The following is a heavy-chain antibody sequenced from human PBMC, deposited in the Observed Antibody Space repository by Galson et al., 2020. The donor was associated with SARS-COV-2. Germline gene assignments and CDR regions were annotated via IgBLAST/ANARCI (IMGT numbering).Heavy chain of an antibody. Sequence: SETLSLTCSVSGDSVFTDGFSWAWIRDSPGRGLEWIGSVYYSGTTNYNPSLKSRVTVSKDPSRKQFSLEMSSMTPADTAVYFCARGLSLNTGSGWYHNWFDPWGQGTRVSVSS. CDR2: VYYSGTT. V-gene: IGHV4-61*08. D-gene: IGHD6-19*01. CDR1: GDSVFTDGFS. J-gene: IGHJ5*02. CDR3: ARGLSLNTGSGWYHNWFDP.